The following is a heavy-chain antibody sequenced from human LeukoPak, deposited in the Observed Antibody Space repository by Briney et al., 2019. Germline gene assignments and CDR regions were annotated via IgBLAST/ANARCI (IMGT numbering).Heavy chain of an antibody. J-gene: IGHJ5*01. V-gene: IGHV4-59*01. D-gene: IGHD1-26*01. CDR2: IYYSGST. CDR1: GGSISDFY. Sequence: SETLSLTCTVPGGSISDFYWSWFRQPPGKGLEWIGYIYYSGSTDYNPSLKSRVTISLDTSKNQFSLKLRSVTAADTAVYYCARAFSGSYFWFDPWGQGTLVTVSS. CDR3: ARAFSGSYFWFDP.